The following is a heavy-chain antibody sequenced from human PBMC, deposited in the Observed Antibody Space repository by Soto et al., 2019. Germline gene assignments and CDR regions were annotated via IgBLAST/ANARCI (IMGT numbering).Heavy chain of an antibody. Sequence: QVQLVESGGGVVQPGRSLRLSCAASGFTFSSYAMHWVRQAPGKGLEWVAVISYDGSNKYYADSVKGRFTISRDNSKNTLYLQMNSLRAEDTAVYYCARARVVINWVRYFDLWGRGTLVTVSS. V-gene: IGHV3-30-3*01. CDR2: ISYDGSNK. D-gene: IGHD3-3*01. CDR1: GFTFSSYA. CDR3: ARARVVINWVRYFDL. J-gene: IGHJ2*01.